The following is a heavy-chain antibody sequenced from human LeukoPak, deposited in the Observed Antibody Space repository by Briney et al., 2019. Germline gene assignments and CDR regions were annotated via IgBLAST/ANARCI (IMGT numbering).Heavy chain of an antibody. D-gene: IGHD2-2*01. CDR3: AKGPLRGTAAAIDY. CDR2: ISYDGRNK. J-gene: IGHJ4*02. V-gene: IGHV3-30*18. Sequence: GGSLRLSRAASGFTFNNYGMHWVRQAPGKGLEWVAVISYDGRNKHYPDSVKGRFTISRDISTDTLWLQMDSLRTEDTAVYYCAKGPLRGTAAAIDYWGQGTLVTVSS. CDR1: GFTFNNYG.